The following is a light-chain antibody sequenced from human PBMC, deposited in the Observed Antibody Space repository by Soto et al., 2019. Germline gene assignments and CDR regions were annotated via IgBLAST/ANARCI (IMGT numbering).Light chain of an antibody. V-gene: IGKV3-11*01. CDR2: DAS. CDR3: HQRAAWPAT. CDR1: QSVDIR. J-gene: IGKJ1*01. Sequence: EVVLTQSPATLSLSPGERATLSCRASQSVDIRLAWYQQKPGQAPRLLIYDASTRPTGIPARFSGSGAGTDFTLTITSLEPEDFAVDYCHQRAAWPATFGQGTKVQMK.